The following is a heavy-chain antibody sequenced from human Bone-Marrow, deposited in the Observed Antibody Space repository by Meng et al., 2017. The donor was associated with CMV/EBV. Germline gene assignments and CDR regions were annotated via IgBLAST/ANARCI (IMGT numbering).Heavy chain of an antibody. CDR2: INHSGST. CDR3: ARGGWDYDFWSGYHGVMDV. V-gene: IGHV4-34*01. CDR1: GGSFSGYY. D-gene: IGHD3-3*01. J-gene: IGHJ6*02. Sequence: SETLSLTCAVYGGSFSGYYWSWIRQPPGKGLEWIGEINHSGSTNYNPSLKSRVTISVDTSKNQFSLKLSSVTAADTAVYYCARGGWDYDFWSGYHGVMDVWGQGTTVTVSS.